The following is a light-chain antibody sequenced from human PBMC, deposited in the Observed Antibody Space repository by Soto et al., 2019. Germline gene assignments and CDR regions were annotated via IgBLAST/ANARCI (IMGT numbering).Light chain of an antibody. V-gene: IGLV2-14*01. CDR3: ASYTSTYTLV. CDR1: IDDVGAYNY. J-gene: IGLJ1*01. CDR2: DVN. Sequence: QSALTQPASVSGSPGQSITISCTGTIDDVGAYNYVSWYQQLPGSAPQLLIYDVNNRPSGASNRFSGSKSGHTAYLTISGLQSDDEANYHCASYTSTYTLVFGTGTKLTVL.